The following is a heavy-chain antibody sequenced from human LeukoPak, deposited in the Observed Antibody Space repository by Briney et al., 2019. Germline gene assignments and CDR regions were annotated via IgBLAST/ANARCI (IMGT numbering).Heavy chain of an antibody. J-gene: IGHJ4*02. Sequence: ASVKVSCKASGYTFTGYYMHWVRQAPGQGLEWMGWINPNSGGTNYAQKFQGRVTMTRDTSISTAYMELSRLRSDDTAVYYCARESFGDYVFYYWGQGTLVTVSS. CDR2: INPNSGGT. CDR3: ARESFGDYVFYY. CDR1: GYTFTGYY. D-gene: IGHD3-16*01. V-gene: IGHV1-2*02.